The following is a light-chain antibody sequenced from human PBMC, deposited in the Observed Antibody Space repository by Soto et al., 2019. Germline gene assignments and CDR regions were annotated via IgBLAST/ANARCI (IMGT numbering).Light chain of an antibody. CDR1: QSVTSN. Sequence: EIVMTQSPATLSVSPGERVTFSCRASQSVTSNLAWYQHKPGQAPRLLIYGASNRATGIPDRFSGSGSGTDFTLTITRLEPEDFAVYYCQQYGGSPRTFGQGTKVDIK. V-gene: IGKV3-20*01. CDR2: GAS. J-gene: IGKJ1*01. CDR3: QQYGGSPRT.